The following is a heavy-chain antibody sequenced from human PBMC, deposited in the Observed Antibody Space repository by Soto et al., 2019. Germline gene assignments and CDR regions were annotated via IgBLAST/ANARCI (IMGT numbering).Heavy chain of an antibody. Sequence: QVELVQSGAEVKKPGSSVKVSCQASEDTFRNYAISWVRQAPGQGLERMGGIIPIFGTANYAQKFQGRVTITADISANTVDLELSSLRSEDPSVDYCVSTTYDSSAYYYWYRGLCCRSGLVTISS. CDR1: EDTFRNYA. J-gene: IGHJ2*01. V-gene: IGHV1-69*06. CDR3: VSTTYDSSAYYYWYRGL. CDR2: IIPIFGTA. D-gene: IGHD3-22*01.